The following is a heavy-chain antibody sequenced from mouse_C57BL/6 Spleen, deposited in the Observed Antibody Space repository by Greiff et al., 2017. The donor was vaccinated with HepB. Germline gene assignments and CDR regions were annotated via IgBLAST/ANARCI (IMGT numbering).Heavy chain of an antibody. D-gene: IGHD2-3*01. CDR3: ARSDDGYPHWYFDV. CDR2: IYPGDGDT. V-gene: IGHV1-82*01. Sequence: VQLQQSGPELVKPGASVKISCKASGYAFSSSWMNWVKQRPGKGLEWIGRIYPGDGDTNYNGKFKGKATLTADKSSSTAYMQLSSLTSEDAAVYCCARSDDGYPHWYFDVWGTGTTVTVSS. CDR1: GYAFSSSW. J-gene: IGHJ1*03.